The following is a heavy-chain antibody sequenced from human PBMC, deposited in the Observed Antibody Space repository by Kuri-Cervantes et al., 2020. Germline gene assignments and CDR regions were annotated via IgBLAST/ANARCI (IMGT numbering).Heavy chain of an antibody. CDR2: INHSGST. CDR1: GESLSVYY. D-gene: IGHD6-13*01. V-gene: IGHV4-34*01. CDR3: ARHLAAAGDY. Sequence: GSLRLSCAVYGESLSVYYWSWIRQPPGKGLEWIGEINHSGSTNYNPSLKSRVTISADTSKNQLSLKLNSVTAADTAVYYCARHLAAAGDYWGQGTLVTVSS. J-gene: IGHJ4*02.